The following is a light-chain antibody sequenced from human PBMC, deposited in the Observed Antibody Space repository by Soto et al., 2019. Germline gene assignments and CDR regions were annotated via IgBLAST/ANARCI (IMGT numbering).Light chain of an antibody. CDR2: GAS. V-gene: IGKV3-15*01. CDR3: QQYTNWPPWT. J-gene: IGKJ1*01. CDR1: QSVRRN. Sequence: EIVMTQSPATLSVSPGQRATLSCRASQSVRRNLAWYQQKPGQAPRLLIYGASTRATGIPTRFSGSGSGTEFTLTISSLQSEDFAVYYCQQYTNWPPWTFGLGTKVEIK.